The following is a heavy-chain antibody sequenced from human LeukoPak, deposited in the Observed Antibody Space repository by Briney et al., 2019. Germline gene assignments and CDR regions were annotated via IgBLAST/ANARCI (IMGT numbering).Heavy chain of an antibody. J-gene: IGHJ4*02. V-gene: IGHV4-38-2*01. Sequence: PSETLSLTCAVSGYSISSGYYWGWIRQPPGKGLEWIGSIYHSGSTYYNPSLKSRVTISVDTSKNQFSLKLSSLTAADTAVYYCSRRGIGGDYFDYWGQGTLVTVSS. CDR2: IYHSGST. CDR3: SRRGIGGDYFDY. D-gene: IGHD2-15*01. CDR1: GYSISSGYY.